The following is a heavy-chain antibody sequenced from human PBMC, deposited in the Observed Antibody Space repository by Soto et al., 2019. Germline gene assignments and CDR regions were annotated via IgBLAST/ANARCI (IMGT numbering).Heavy chain of an antibody. CDR2: ISGSGGST. V-gene: IGHV3-23*01. CDR3: AKKANVGVTPFYYFDY. J-gene: IGHJ4*02. CDR1: GFTFSSYA. D-gene: IGHD2-21*02. Sequence: GGSLRLSCAASGFTFSSYAMSWVRQAPGKGLEWVSAISGSGGSTYYADSVKGRFTISRDNSKNTLYLQMNSLRAEDTAVYYCAKKANVGVTPFYYFDYWGQGTLVTVSS.